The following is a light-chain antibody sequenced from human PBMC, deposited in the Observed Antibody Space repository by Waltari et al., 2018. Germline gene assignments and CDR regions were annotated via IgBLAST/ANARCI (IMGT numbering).Light chain of an antibody. V-gene: IGLV2-11*01. CDR2: DVT. CDR1: SSDVGGYNY. J-gene: IGLJ2*01. Sequence: QSALTQPRSVSGSPGQSVTISCTGPSSDVGGYNYVSWYQQHPGNAPKLIIYDVTKRPSGVPDRFSGSKSGNTASLTISGLQAEDEADYYCCSYAGPYTLIIFGGGTKLTVV. CDR3: CSYAGPYTLII.